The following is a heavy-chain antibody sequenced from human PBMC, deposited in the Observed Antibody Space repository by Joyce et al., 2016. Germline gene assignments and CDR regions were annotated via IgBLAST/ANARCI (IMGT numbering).Heavy chain of an antibody. J-gene: IGHJ4*02. CDR2: INRDGSST. CDR1: GFTFSSYW. V-gene: IGHV3-74*03. Sequence: EVQLVESGGGLVQPGGSLRLSCAASGFTFSSYWMYWVRKAPGKGLVWVSRINRDGSSTTYADSVKGRFTISRDNAKNTLYLQMNSRRAEDTAVYYCARLRRWSGPSDCWGQGTLVTVSS. CDR3: ARLRRWSGPSDC. D-gene: IGHD4-23*01.